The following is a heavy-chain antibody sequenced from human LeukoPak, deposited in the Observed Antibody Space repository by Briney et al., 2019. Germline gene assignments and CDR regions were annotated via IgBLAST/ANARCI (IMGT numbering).Heavy chain of an antibody. CDR3: AREANSGWYS. CDR1: GGSISSSNW. J-gene: IGHJ4*02. Sequence: AGTLYLTCAVSGGSISSSNWWSWVRQPPGKGLEWIGEIYHSGSTNYNPSLKSRVTISVDTSKNQFSLKLSSVTAADTAVYYCAREANSGWYSWGQGTLVTVSS. CDR2: IYHSGST. V-gene: IGHV4-4*02. D-gene: IGHD6-19*01.